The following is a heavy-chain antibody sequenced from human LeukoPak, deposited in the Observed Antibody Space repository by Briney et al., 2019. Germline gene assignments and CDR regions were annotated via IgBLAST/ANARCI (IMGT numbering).Heavy chain of an antibody. CDR1: GFNFDRYT. D-gene: IGHD3-10*02. CDR2: AGWAGGTT. Sequence: GGSLRLSCATSGFNFDRYTIHWVRQAPGKGLEWVSLAGWAGGTTFYSDSVRGRFTISRDSGRKSMYLQMNSLTTDDTAFYFCAKELDTMFFDYWGQGALVTVSS. V-gene: IGHV3-43*01. J-gene: IGHJ4*02. CDR3: AKELDTMFFDY.